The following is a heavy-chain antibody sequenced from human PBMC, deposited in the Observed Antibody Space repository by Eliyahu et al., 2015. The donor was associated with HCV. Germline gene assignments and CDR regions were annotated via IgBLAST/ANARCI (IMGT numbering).Heavy chain of an antibody. V-gene: IGHV3-23*01. J-gene: IGHJ4*02. D-gene: IGHD5/OR15-5a*01. Sequence: EVQLLEFGGGLVQPGGSLRLSCAASGFTFSNYAMSWVRQAPGKGLEWVSGLSGSGGSTYYADSVKGRFTISRDNSKNTLHLQMNSLRAEDTAVYYCVKDGSVWAGSQFDYWGQGTLVTVSS. CDR2: LSGSGGST. CDR3: VKDGSVWAGSQFDY. CDR1: GFTFSNYA.